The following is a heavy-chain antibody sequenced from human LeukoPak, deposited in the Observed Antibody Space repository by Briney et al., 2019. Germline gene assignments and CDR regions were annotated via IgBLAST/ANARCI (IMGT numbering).Heavy chain of an antibody. D-gene: IGHD3-22*01. CDR1: GFTFSSYG. V-gene: IGHV3-30*03. CDR2: TSYDGSNK. CDR3: ARGRGYYNTTSSYYTYYFDY. J-gene: IGHJ4*02. Sequence: GGSLRLSCAASGFTFSSYGMHWVRQAPGKGLEWVAVTSYDGSNKYYADSVKGRFTISRDNSKNTLYLQMNSLRAEDTAEYYCARGRGYYNTTSSYYTYYFDYWGQGTLVTVSS.